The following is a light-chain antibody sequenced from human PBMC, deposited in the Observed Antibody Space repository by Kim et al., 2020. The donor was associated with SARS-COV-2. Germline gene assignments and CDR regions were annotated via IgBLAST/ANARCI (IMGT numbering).Light chain of an antibody. CDR1: SANSGAGYD. CDR2: GNS. Sequence: GTISGTGSSANSGAGYDVHWYQQLPGTDPKLLIYGNSNRPSGVPDRFSGSKSGTSASLAITGLQAEDEADYYCQSYDSSLSGHYVFGTGTKVTVL. V-gene: IGLV1-40*01. CDR3: QSYDSSLSGHYV. J-gene: IGLJ1*01.